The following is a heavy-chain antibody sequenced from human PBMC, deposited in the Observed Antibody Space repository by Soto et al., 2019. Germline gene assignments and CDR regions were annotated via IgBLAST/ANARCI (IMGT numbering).Heavy chain of an antibody. V-gene: IGHV3-23*01. CDR3: AKDRGSSIPSHPFDY. CDR1: GFTFSSYA. CDR2: ISGSGDSI. J-gene: IGHJ4*02. Sequence: EVQMLESGGGLVQPGGSLRLSCAASGFTFSSYAMSWVRQTPGKGLEWVSAISGSGDSIYYADSVKGRFTISRDNSKNNLYLQMNSLRAEDAAVYYCAKDRGSSIPSHPFDYWGQRTLVTVSS. D-gene: IGHD6-13*01.